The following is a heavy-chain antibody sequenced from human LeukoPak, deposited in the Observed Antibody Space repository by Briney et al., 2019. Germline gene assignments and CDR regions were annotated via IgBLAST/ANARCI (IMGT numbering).Heavy chain of an antibody. CDR3: AVLDSSGYYPFDY. CDR1: GYTFTGYY. Sequence: GASVKVSCKASGYTFTGYYMHCVRQAPGQGLEWMGWINPNSGGTNYAQKFQGRVTMTRDTSISTAYMELSRLRSDDTAVYHCAVLDSSGYYPFDYWGQGTLVTISS. J-gene: IGHJ4*02. D-gene: IGHD3-22*01. CDR2: INPNSGGT. V-gene: IGHV1-2*02.